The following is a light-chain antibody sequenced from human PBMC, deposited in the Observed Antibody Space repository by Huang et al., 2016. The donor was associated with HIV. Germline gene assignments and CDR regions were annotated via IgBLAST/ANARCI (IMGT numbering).Light chain of an antibody. V-gene: IGKV3-20*01. CDR3: HQYLNLPYT. J-gene: IGKJ2*01. CDR2: ATS. CDR1: QSVSESF. Sequence: EIVLTQSPATLSLSPGERAALSCRASQSVSESFLAWFQHRPGQPPRLLIYATSDRATGIPDRFSASGSGTDFTLTIARVEPEDLAVYYCHQYLNLPYTFGQGTRLEIK.